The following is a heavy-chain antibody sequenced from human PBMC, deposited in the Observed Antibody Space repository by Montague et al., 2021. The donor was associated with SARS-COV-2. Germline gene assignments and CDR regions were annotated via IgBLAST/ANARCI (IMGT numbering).Heavy chain of an antibody. D-gene: IGHD2-15*01. CDR1: GVSVTDYY. CDR3: ARHYSATLPAVY. Sequence: SETLSLTCTVSGVSVTDYYWSWIRQPPGKGLEWIGYISVSGSTNYNPSLTSRVTMSVDTSKNQFSLRVNSVTAADTAVYYCARHYSATLPAVYWGQGTLVTVSS. V-gene: IGHV4-59*08. CDR2: ISVSGST. J-gene: IGHJ4*02.